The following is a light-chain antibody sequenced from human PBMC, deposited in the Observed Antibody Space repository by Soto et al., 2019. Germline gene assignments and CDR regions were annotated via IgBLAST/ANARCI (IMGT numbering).Light chain of an antibody. CDR2: EGT. CDR3: CAHVGARSYV. V-gene: IGLV2-23*01. J-gene: IGLJ1*01. Sequence: QSVLTQPASVSGSPGQSITISCTGTNNLVSWYQQHPGKAPKVVLYEGTKRPSGVSNRFSGSNSGSTASLTISGLQAEDEAHYFCCAHVGARSYVFGPGTKVTVL. CDR1: NNL.